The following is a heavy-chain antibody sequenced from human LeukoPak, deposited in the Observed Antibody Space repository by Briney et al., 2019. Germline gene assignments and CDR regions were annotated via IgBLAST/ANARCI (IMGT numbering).Heavy chain of an antibody. CDR2: VSSSSTYI. CDR1: GFTFSDYA. D-gene: IGHD6-6*01. J-gene: IGHJ6*02. V-gene: IGHV3-21*01. Sequence: GGSLRLSCIASGFTFSDYAMSWVRQAPGKGLEWVSSVSSSSTYIYYAASLKGRFTISRDNAKNSLYLQMNSLGAEDTAVYYCVRSSDHYGLDVWGQGTTVTVSS. CDR3: VRSSDHYGLDV.